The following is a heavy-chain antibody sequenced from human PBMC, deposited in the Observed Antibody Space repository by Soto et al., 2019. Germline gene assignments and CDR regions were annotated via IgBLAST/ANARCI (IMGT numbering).Heavy chain of an antibody. CDR3: TSGYDFLDAFDI. D-gene: IGHD5-12*01. Sequence: PSETLSLTCTVSGGSISSYYWSWIRQPPGKGLEWIGYIYYSGSTNYNPSLKSRVTISVDTSKNQFSLKLSSVTAADTAVYYCTSGYDFLDAFDIWGQGTMVTVSS. CDR1: GGSISSYY. V-gene: IGHV4-59*08. J-gene: IGHJ3*02. CDR2: IYYSGST.